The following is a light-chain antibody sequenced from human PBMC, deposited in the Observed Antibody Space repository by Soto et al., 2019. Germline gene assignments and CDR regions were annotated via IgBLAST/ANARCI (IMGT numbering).Light chain of an antibody. CDR2: SNN. J-gene: IGLJ1*01. CDR1: RSNIGSNP. CDR3: VAWDDSLYGRV. Sequence: QSVLTQPPSASGTPGQRVTISCSGSRSNIGSNPVNWYQQLPGTAPKLLIDSNNQRPSGVPDRFSGSRSGTSASLAISGLQSEDEADYYCVAWDDSLYGRVFGTGTKVTVL. V-gene: IGLV1-44*01.